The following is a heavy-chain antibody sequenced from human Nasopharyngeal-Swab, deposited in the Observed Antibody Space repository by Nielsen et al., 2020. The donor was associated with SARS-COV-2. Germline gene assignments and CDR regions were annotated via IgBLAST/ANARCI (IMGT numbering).Heavy chain of an antibody. CDR3: ARSQYYDILTGYYTPHYTDY. Sequence: ASVKVSCKVSGYTLTELSMHWVRQAPGKGLEWMGGFDPEDGETIYAQKFQGRVTMTTDTSTSTAYMELRSLRSDDTAVYYCARSQYYDILTGYYTPHYTDYWGQGTLVTVSS. CDR2: FDPEDGET. J-gene: IGHJ4*02. CDR1: GYTLTELS. D-gene: IGHD3-9*01. V-gene: IGHV1-24*01.